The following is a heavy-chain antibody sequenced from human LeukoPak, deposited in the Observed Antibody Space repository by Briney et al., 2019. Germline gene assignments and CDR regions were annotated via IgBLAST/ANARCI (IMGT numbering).Heavy chain of an antibody. CDR2: IYYSGST. Sequence: PSETLSLICTVSGGSISSSSYYWGWIRQPPGKGLEWIGSIYYSGSTYYNPSLKSRVTISVDTSKNQFSLKLSSVTAADTAVYYCARREQWLTAFDYWGQGTLVTVSS. CDR3: ARREQWLTAFDY. J-gene: IGHJ4*02. V-gene: IGHV4-39*01. D-gene: IGHD6-19*01. CDR1: GGSISSSSYY.